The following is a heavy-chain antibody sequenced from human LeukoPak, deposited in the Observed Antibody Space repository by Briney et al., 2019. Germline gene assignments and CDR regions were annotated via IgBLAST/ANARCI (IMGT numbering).Heavy chain of an antibody. CDR1: GYTFTSYG. J-gene: IGHJ4*02. D-gene: IGHD6-13*01. CDR3: ASSGGQQLVPDY. Sequence: ASVKVSCKASGYTFTSYGISWVRQAPGQGLEWMGWISAYNGNTNYAQKFQGRVTITADESTSTAYMELSSLRSEDTAVYYCASSGGQQLVPDYWGQGTLVTVSS. CDR2: ISAYNGNT. V-gene: IGHV1-18*01.